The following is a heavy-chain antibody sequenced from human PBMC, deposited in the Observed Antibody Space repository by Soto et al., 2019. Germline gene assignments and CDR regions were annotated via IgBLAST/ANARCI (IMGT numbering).Heavy chain of an antibody. V-gene: IGHV1-8*01. D-gene: IGHD3-9*01. CDR2: MNPNGGNT. Sequence: ASVKVSCKASGYTCTSYDINWLRHAAGQGLEWMGWMNPNGGNTGYAQKLQGRVTMTRNTSISTAYMELSSLRSEDTAVYYCARRGAYYDILTGDYYYYGMDVWGQGTTVTVSS. CDR1: GYTCTSYD. CDR3: ARRGAYYDILTGDYYYYGMDV. J-gene: IGHJ6*02.